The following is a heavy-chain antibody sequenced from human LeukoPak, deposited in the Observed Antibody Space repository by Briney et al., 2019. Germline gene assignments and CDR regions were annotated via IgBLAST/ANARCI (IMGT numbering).Heavy chain of an antibody. J-gene: IGHJ4*02. D-gene: IGHD3-10*01. CDR3: ARGRGSLDY. V-gene: IGHV4-59*01. CDR1: GGSISTYY. CDR2: IHYSGST. Sequence: SETLSLTCTVSGGSISTYYWSWIRHPPRKGLEWIGNIHYSGSTNYNPSLKSRVTISVDTSKNQFSLKLSPVTAADTAVYYCARGRGSLDYWGQGTLVTVSS.